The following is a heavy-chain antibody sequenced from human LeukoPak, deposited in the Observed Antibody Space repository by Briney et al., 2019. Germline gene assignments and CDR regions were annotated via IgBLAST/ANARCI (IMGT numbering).Heavy chain of an antibody. CDR1: GGTFSSYA. V-gene: IGHV1-69*01. J-gene: IGHJ4*02. Sequence: SVKVSCKASGGTFSSYAISWVRQAPGQGLEWMGGIIPIFGTANYAQKFQGRVTITADESTSTAYMELSSLRSEDTAVYYCARAEGVGKYQLPLEFDYWGQGTLVTVSS. D-gene: IGHD2-2*01. CDR2: IIPIFGTA. CDR3: ARAEGVGKYQLPLEFDY.